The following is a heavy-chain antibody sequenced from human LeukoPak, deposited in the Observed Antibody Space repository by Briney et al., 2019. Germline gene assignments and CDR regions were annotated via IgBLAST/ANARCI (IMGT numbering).Heavy chain of an antibody. CDR3: AIYSYPKIADYYYYMDV. CDR2: IIPIFGTA. Sequence: GSSVKVSCKASGGTFSSYAISWVRQAPGQGLEWMGGIIPIFGTANYAQKFQGRVTITADESTSTAYMELSSLRSEDTAVYYCAIYSYPKIADYYYYMDVWGKGTTVTISS. CDR1: GGTFSSYA. V-gene: IGHV1-69*01. D-gene: IGHD5-18*01. J-gene: IGHJ6*03.